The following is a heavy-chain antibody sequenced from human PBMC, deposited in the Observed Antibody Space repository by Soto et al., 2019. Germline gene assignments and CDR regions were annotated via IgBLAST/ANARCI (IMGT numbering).Heavy chain of an antibody. CDR1: GYTFTSYG. Sequence: ASVKVSCKASGYTFTSYGISWVRQAPGHGREGMGGVSAYNVNTDYAQKLQGRVTMTTDTSTSTAFMELRSLRSDDTAVYYCAGSFPGIAEAGILDAFDFWGQGTLVTVSS. V-gene: IGHV1-18*01. J-gene: IGHJ3*01. CDR2: VSAYNVNT. D-gene: IGHD6-13*01. CDR3: AGSFPGIAEAGILDAFDF.